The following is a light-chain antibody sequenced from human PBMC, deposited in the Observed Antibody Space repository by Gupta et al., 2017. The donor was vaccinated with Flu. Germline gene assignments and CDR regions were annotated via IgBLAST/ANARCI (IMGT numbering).Light chain of an antibody. CDR3: ESWEDRLGFPI. CDR1: NSNIASSY. CDR2: KNN. V-gene: IGLV1-47*01. J-gene: IGLJ2*01. Sequence: QSVLTQSPSESGTPGQRVTVSCSGSNSNIASSYVFWYQQLPRAAPRLLIDKNNQRPSGVPDRFSASKSGTSASLAISDLQSEDEADYDCESWEDRLGFPIFGGGTKLIVL.